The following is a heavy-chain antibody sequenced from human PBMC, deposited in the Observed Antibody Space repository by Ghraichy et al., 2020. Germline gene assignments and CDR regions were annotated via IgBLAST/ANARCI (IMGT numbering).Heavy chain of an antibody. CDR3: ARDSGSTIFGVVMSYY. Sequence: GGSLRLSCAASGFTFSSYSMNWVRQAPGKGLEWVSSISSSSSYIYYADSVKGRFTISRDNAKNSLYLQMNSLRAEDTAVYYCARDSGSTIFGVVMSYYWGQGTLVTVSS. CDR1: GFTFSSYS. J-gene: IGHJ4*02. D-gene: IGHD3-3*01. V-gene: IGHV3-21*01. CDR2: ISSSSSYI.